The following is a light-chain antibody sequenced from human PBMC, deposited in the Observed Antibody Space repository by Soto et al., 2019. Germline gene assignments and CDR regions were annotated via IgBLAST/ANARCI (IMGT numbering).Light chain of an antibody. CDR3: ISYTSDSTFV. J-gene: IGLJ1*01. CDR2: EVS. CDR1: RSDVVGYNY. Sequence: QSALTQPASVSGSPGQSITISCAGTRSDVVGYNYVSWYQQHPGKAPKLMIYEVSNRPSGVSTRFSGSKSGSTASLTISGLQAEDEADYYCISYTSDSTFVFGTGTKLTVL. V-gene: IGLV2-14*01.